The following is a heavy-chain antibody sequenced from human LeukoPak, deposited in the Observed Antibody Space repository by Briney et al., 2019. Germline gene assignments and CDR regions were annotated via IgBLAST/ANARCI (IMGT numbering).Heavy chain of an antibody. V-gene: IGHV4-39*01. CDR3: ARQLLWFGELSHNWFDP. CDR2: IYYSGST. CDR1: GGSISSSSYY. D-gene: IGHD3-10*01. J-gene: IGHJ5*02. Sequence: SETLSLTCTVSGGSISSSSYYWGWIRQPPGKGLEWIGSIYYSGSTYYNPSLKSRFTISVDTSKNQFSLKLSSVTAADTAVYYCARQLLWFGELSHNWFDPWGQGTLVTVSS.